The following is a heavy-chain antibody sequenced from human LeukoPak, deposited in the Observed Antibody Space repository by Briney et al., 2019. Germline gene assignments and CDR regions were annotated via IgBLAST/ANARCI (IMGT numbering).Heavy chain of an antibody. V-gene: IGHV3-21*01. D-gene: IGHD5-12*01. CDR2: ISSSSSYI. J-gene: IGHJ4*02. CDR1: GFTFSSYS. Sequence: PGGSLRLSCAASGFTFSSYSMNWVRQAPGKGLEWVSSISSSSSYIYYADSVKGRFTISRGNAKNSLYLQMNSLRAEDTAVYYCARDRGYETCFDYWGQGTLVTVSS. CDR3: ARDRGYETCFDY.